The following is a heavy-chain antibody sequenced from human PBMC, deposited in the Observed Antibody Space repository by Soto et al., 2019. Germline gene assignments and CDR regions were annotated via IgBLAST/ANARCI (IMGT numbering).Heavy chain of an antibody. CDR1: GFTFSSYG. V-gene: IGHV3-33*01. D-gene: IGHD3-9*01. Sequence: QVQLVESGGGVVQPGRSLRLSCAASGFTFSSYGMHWVRQAPGKGLEWVAVIWYDGSNKYYADSVKGRFTISTDNSKNTLYLQMNSLRAEDTAVYYCAREPYYDILTGYQRRYYFDYWGQGTLVTVSS. CDR2: IWYDGSNK. J-gene: IGHJ4*02. CDR3: AREPYYDILTGYQRRYYFDY.